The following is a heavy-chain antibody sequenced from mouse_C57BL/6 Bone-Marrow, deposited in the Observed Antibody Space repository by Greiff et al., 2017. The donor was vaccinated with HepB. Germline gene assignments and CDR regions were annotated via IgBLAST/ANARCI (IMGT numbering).Heavy chain of an antibody. CDR3: ARWGTTVAYYLDY. J-gene: IGHJ2*01. V-gene: IGHV1-54*01. CDR2: INPGSGGT. CDR1: GYAFTNYL. D-gene: IGHD1-1*01. Sequence: QVQLQQSGAELVRPGTSVKVSCKASGYAFTNYLIEWVKQRPGQGLEWIGVINPGSGGTNYNEKFKGKATLTADKSSSTAYMQLSSLTSEDSAVYVCARWGTTVAYYLDYWGQGTTLTVSS.